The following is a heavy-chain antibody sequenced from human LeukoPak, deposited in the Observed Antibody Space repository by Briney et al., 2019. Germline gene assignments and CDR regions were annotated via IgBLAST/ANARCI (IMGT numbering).Heavy chain of an antibody. CDR3: AKAYSGYDYKLDY. D-gene: IGHD5-12*01. Sequence: GGSLRLSCAASGFTVSSNYMSWVRQAPGKGLEWVSVIYSGGSTYYADSVKGRFTISRDNSKNTLYLQMNSLRAEDTAVYYCAKAYSGYDYKLDYWGQGTLVTVSS. V-gene: IGHV3-53*01. J-gene: IGHJ4*02. CDR1: GFTVSSNY. CDR2: IYSGGST.